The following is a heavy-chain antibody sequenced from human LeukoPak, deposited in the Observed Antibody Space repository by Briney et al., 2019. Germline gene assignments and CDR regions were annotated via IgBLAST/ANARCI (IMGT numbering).Heavy chain of an antibody. CDR1: GYTFTSYG. CDR3: ARDRSSWYFTSYYYYYYGMDV. D-gene: IGHD6-13*01. J-gene: IGHJ6*02. CDR2: ISAYNGNT. V-gene: IGHV1-18*01. Sequence: ASVKVSCKASGYTFTSYGISWVRRAPGQGLEWMGWISAYNGNTNYAQKLQGRVTMTTDTSTSTAYMELRSLRSDDTAVYYCARDRSSWYFTSYYYYYYGMDVWGQGTTVTVSS.